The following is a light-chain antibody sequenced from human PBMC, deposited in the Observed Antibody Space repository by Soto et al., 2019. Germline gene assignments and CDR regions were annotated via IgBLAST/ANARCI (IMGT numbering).Light chain of an antibody. CDR3: QSYDISLTTWV. Sequence: QSVLTQPPSVSGAPRQRVTISCTGSSSNIGAGYDVLWYQQLPGTAPKLLIYGNSNRPSGVPDRFSGSKSGASASLAITGLQAEDEADYYCQSYDISLTTWVFGGGTKVTVL. CDR1: SSNIGAGYD. V-gene: IGLV1-40*01. J-gene: IGLJ3*02. CDR2: GNS.